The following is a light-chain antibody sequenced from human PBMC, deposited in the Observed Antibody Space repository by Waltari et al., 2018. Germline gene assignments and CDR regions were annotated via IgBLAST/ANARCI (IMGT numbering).Light chain of an antibody. CDR1: GSNIGRRS. V-gene: IGLV1-47*01. J-gene: IGLJ3*02. Sequence: QSVLTQPPSASGTPGPRVTISCSGSGSNIGRRSVYLYQQLPGTAPKLRIYRNDQRPSGVPDRFSGSKSGTSASLAISGLRSEDEADYYCVAWDDSLSGRLFGGGTKLTVL. CDR2: RND. CDR3: VAWDDSLSGRL.